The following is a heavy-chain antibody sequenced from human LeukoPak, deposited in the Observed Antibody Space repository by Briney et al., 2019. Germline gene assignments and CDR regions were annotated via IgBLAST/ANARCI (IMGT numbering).Heavy chain of an antibody. Sequence: ASVKVSCKASEYTFASYDINWVRQATGQGLEWMVWMNPNSGNTGYAQKFQGRVTMTRNTSISTAYMELSRLTSAATAVYWCASSNRYSSANWYFDLWGRGTLVTVSS. D-gene: IGHD5-18*01. CDR3: ASSNRYSSANWYFDL. J-gene: IGHJ2*01. CDR2: MNPNSGNT. V-gene: IGHV1-8*01. CDR1: EYTFASYD.